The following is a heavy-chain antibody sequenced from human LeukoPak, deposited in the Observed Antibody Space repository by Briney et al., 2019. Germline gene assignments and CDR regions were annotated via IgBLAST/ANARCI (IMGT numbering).Heavy chain of an antibody. J-gene: IGHJ4*02. V-gene: IGHV3-23*01. CDR1: GITLSNYG. D-gene: IGHD1-26*01. CDR2: ISDSGGRT. Sequence: PGGSLRLSCAVSGITLSNYGMSWVRQAPGKGLEWVAGISDSGGRTNYADSVKGRFTISRDNPKNTLYLQMNSLRAEDTAVYYCVRGGATGGRFENWGQGILVTVSS. CDR3: VRGGATGGRFEN.